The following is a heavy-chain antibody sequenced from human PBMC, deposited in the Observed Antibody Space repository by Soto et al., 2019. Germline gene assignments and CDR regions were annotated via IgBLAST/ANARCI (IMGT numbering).Heavy chain of an antibody. V-gene: IGHV4-30-4*01. CDR1: GGSISSGDYY. CDR3: ARGTYYYGSGGWFDP. CDR2: IYYSGST. D-gene: IGHD3-10*01. Sequence: QVQLQESGPGLVKPSQTLSLTCTVSGGSISSGDYYWSWIRQPPGKGLEWIGYIYYSGSTYYNPSRKSRVTISVDTSKNQFSLKLSSVTAADTAVYYCARGTYYYGSGGWFDPWGQGTLVTVSS. J-gene: IGHJ5*02.